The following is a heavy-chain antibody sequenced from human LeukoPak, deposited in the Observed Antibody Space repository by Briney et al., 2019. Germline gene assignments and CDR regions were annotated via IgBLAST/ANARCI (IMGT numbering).Heavy chain of an antibody. J-gene: IGHJ4*02. CDR1: GGSISSYY. CDR3: ASSYSGNYYVFDY. CDR2: IYTSGST. Sequence: SETLSLTCTVSGGSISSYYWSWIRQPAGKGLEWIGRIYTSGSTNYNPSLKSRVTMSLDTSNNQFSLKLSSVTAEDTAVYYCASSYSGNYYVFDYWGQGTLVTVSS. D-gene: IGHD1-26*01. V-gene: IGHV4-4*07.